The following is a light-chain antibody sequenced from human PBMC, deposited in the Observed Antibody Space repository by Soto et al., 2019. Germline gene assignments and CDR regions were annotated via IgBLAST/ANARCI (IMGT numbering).Light chain of an antibody. V-gene: IGKV3-15*01. J-gene: IGKJ1*01. CDR2: GAS. Sequence: EIVMTQSPVTLSVSPGGRATLSCRASQSISDTLAWYHQKPGQAPRLLIHGASSRAPGFPARFSGSVSGTDVTLTISSLQSEDFAVYYCQQYNNWPWTFGQGTKVVIK. CDR3: QQYNNWPWT. CDR1: QSISDT.